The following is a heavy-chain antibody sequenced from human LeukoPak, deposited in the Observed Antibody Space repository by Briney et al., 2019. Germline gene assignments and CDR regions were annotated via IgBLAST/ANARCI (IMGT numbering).Heavy chain of an antibody. CDR1: GGSISSYY. CDR3: ARRWELLSVGAGIDY. CDR2: INHSGST. D-gene: IGHD1-26*01. Sequence: SETLSLTCTVSGGSISSYYWSWIRQPPGKGLEWIGEINHSGSTNYNPSLKSRVTISVDTSKNQFSLKLSSVTAADTAVYYCARRWELLSVGAGIDYWGQGTLVTVSS. V-gene: IGHV4-34*01. J-gene: IGHJ4*02.